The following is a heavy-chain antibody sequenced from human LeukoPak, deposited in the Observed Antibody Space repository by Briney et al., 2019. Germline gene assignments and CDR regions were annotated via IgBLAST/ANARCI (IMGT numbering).Heavy chain of an antibody. D-gene: IGHD3-22*01. CDR1: GITLSNYG. CDR2: ISGSGGRT. V-gene: IGHV3-23*01. CDR3: AKRGVVIRVILVGFHKEAYYFDS. Sequence: GGSLRLSCAVSGITLSNYGMSWVRQAPGKGLEWVAGISGSGGRTNYADSVKGRFTITRDNPKNTLYLLMNSLRAEDTAVYFCAKRGVVIRVILVGFHKEAYYFDSWGQGALVTVSS. J-gene: IGHJ4*02.